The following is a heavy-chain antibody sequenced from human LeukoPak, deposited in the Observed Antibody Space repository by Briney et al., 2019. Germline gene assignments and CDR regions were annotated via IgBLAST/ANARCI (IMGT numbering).Heavy chain of an antibody. CDR1: GFPYSIDW. D-gene: IGHD3-10*01. V-gene: IGHV3-7*04. CDR3: ARDKRGKDY. J-gene: IGHJ4*02. CDR2: IKEDGSEK. Sequence: GGSVRLSCAASGFPYSIDWMLWVREAPGRGLEWVAKIKEDGSEKYYVDSVKGRFTISRDNAKNSLYLQMNSLRVEDTAVYYCARDKRGKDYWGQGTLVTVSS.